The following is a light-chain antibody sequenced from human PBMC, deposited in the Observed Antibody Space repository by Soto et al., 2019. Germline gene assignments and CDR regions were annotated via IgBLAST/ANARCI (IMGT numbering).Light chain of an antibody. CDR3: FTYAGSYLWV. Sequence: QSALTQPRSVSGSPGQSVTISCTGTSSDIGSYNYVSWYQQHPGKAPKLMIYDVSKRPSGVPDRFSGSKSGNTASLTISGLQAEDEADYYCFTYAGSYLWVFGGGTKLTVL. CDR1: SSDIGSYNY. CDR2: DVS. V-gene: IGLV2-11*01. J-gene: IGLJ3*02.